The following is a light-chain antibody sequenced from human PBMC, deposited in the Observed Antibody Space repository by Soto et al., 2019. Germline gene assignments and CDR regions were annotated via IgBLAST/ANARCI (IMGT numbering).Light chain of an antibody. CDR1: QSISSW. CDR3: QQYNSYSWT. CDR2: DAS. J-gene: IGKJ1*01. V-gene: IGKV1-5*01. Sequence: DIQMTQSPSTLSASVGDRVTSTCRASQSISSWLAWYQQKPGKAPKLLIYDASSLESGVPSRFSGSGSGTEFTLTISSLQPDDFATYYCQQYNSYSWTFGQGIKVEIK.